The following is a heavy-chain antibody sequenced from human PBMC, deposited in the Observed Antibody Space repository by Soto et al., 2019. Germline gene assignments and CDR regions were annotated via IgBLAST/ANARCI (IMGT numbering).Heavy chain of an antibody. V-gene: IGHV1-8*01. D-gene: IGHD2-2*01. CDR1: GYTFTSYD. CDR3: ASIIVLVPAAPRYYGMDV. CDR2: MNPNSGNT. J-gene: IGHJ6*02. Sequence: QVQLVQSGDEVKKPGASVKVSCKASGYTFTSYDINWVRQATGQGLEWMGWMNPNSGNTGYAQKFQGRVTMTRNTSISTAYMEVSSLRSEDTSVYYCASIIVLVPAAPRYYGMDVWGQGTTVTVSS.